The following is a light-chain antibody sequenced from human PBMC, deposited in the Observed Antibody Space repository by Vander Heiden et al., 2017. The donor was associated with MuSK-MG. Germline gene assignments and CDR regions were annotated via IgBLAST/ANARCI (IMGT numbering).Light chain of an antibody. J-gene: IGLJ2*01. CDR2: DDS. CDR3: QVWDTVSDHLVV. CDR1: NIGRKS. Sequence: SYVLTQPPSVSVAPGQTATIPCGGNNIGRKSVHWNQRKPGQAPVLVVYDDSDRPSGIPERFSGSNSGNTATLTISTVEAGDEADYYCQVWDTVSDHLVVFGGGTKLTVL. V-gene: IGLV3-21*02.